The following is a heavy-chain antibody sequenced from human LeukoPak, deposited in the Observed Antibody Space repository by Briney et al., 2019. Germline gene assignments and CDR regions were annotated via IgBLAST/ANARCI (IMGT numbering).Heavy chain of an antibody. CDR1: GFTFSNYA. CDR3: AKPRDSSGWSSFLADY. D-gene: IGHD6-25*01. Sequence: GGSLRLSCAASGFTFSNYAMSWVRQAPGKGLEWVSAISGSGGSTYYADSVKGRFTISRDNSKNTLYLQMNSLRAEDTAVYYCAKPRDSSGWSSFLADYWGQGTLVTVSS. J-gene: IGHJ4*02. V-gene: IGHV3-23*01. CDR2: ISGSGGST.